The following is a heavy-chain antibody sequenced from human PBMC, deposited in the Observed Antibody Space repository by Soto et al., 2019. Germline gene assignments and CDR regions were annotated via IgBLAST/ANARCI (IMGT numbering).Heavy chain of an antibody. CDR2: INHSGST. Sequence: SETLSLTCAVYGGSFSGYYWSWIRQPPGKGLEWIGEINHSGSTNYNPSLKSRVTISVDTSKNQFSLKLSSVTAADTAVYYCARRVAAQERRLYYWGQGNLVTVSS. J-gene: IGHJ4*02. V-gene: IGHV4-34*01. CDR1: GGSFSGYY. CDR3: ARRVAAQERRLYY. D-gene: IGHD6-13*01.